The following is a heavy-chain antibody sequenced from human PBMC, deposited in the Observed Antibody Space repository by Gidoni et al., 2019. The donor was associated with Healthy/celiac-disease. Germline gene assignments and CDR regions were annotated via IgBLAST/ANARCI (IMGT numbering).Heavy chain of an antibody. J-gene: IGHJ4*02. Sequence: TNYNPSLKSRVTISVDTSKNQFSLKLSSVTAADTAVYYCARGGDYGDYVVRLVDYWGQGTLVTVSS. V-gene: IGHV4-34*01. D-gene: IGHD4-17*01. CDR2: T. CDR3: ARGGDYGDYVVRLVDY.